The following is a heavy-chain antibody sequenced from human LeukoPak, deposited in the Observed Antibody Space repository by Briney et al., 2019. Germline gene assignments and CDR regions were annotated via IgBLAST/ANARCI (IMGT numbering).Heavy chain of an antibody. J-gene: IGHJ4*02. CDR2: ISGSGGST. CDR3: ARGERWLQFRYYFDY. Sequence: GGSLRLSCAASGFTFSSYAMSWVRQAPGKGLEWVSAISGSGGSTYYADSVKGRFTISRDNAKNSLYLQMNSLRAEDTAVYYCARGERWLQFRYYFDYWGQGTLVTVSS. CDR1: GFTFSSYA. D-gene: IGHD5-24*01. V-gene: IGHV3-23*01.